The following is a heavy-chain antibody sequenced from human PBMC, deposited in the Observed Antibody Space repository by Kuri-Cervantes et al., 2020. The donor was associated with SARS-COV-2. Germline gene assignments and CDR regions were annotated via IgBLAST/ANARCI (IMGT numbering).Heavy chain of an antibody. D-gene: IGHD5/OR15-5a*01. V-gene: IGHV1-69*06. CDR1: GGTFSSDG. Sequence: KISCKASGGTFSSDGINWVRQAPGQGLEWMGGVIPIFATTNYAQKFQGRVTITADKSTSTAYMKLSNLQSKDTAVYYCARDQIPVSPTDYQYGLDVWGQGTTVTVSS. CDR3: ARDQIPVSPTDYQYGLDV. CDR2: VIPIFATT. J-gene: IGHJ6*02.